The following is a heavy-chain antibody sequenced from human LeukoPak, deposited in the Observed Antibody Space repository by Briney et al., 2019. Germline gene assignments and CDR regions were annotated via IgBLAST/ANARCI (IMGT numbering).Heavy chain of an antibody. CDR3: ARVTQKLERIAVARTSEWRANWYFDL. Sequence: SETLSLTCTVSGGSISSYYWSWIRQPAGKGLEWLGRIYASGSTNYNPSLKRRVTMSVDTSQNQFFLKVNSVTAADTAVYYCARVTQKLERIAVARTSEWRANWYFDLWGRGTLVTVSS. J-gene: IGHJ2*01. CDR2: IYASGST. D-gene: IGHD6-19*01. V-gene: IGHV4-4*07. CDR1: GGSISSYY.